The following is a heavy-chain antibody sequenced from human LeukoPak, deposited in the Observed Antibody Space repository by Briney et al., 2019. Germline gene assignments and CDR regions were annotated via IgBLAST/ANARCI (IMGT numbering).Heavy chain of an antibody. CDR2: INPNRGGT. D-gene: IGHD6-6*01. CDR3: ARGIAARRFDY. V-gene: IGHV1-2*02. J-gene: IGHJ4*02. Sequence: ASVKVSCKASGYTFPGYYMHWVRQAPGQGLEWMGWINPNRGGTNYAQKFQGRVTMTRDTSISTAYMELSRLRSDDTAVYYCARGIAARRFDYWGQGTLVTVSS. CDR1: GYTFPGYY.